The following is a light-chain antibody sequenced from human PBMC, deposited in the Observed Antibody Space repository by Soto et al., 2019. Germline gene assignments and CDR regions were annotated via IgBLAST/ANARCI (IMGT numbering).Light chain of an antibody. CDR2: GAS. CDR3: QHYAGPPPWT. V-gene: IGKV3-20*01. CDR1: QSVGSTY. Sequence: EIVLTQSPGTLSLSPGERAALSCRASQSVGSTYLAWYQQKPGQAPRLLIYGASNRATGIPDRFSGSGSGTDFTLTISRLEAEDFAVYYCQHYAGPPPWTFGQGTKVEIK. J-gene: IGKJ1*01.